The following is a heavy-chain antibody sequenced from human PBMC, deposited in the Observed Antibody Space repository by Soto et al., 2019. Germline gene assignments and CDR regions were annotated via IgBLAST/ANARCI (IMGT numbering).Heavy chain of an antibody. Sequence: SETLSLTCTVSGGSVSSDTHYWSWIRQPPGKRLERIGFIYSSGSTNYNPSLKSRVTMSVDTSKNQFSLKLRSVIVADTTVYHCARFVRSCSGTTCYTRADVWGQGTTVTVSS. J-gene: IGHJ6*02. V-gene: IGHV4-61*01. CDR3: ARFVRSCSGTTCYTRADV. CDR2: IYSSGST. D-gene: IGHD2-2*02. CDR1: GGSVSSDTHY.